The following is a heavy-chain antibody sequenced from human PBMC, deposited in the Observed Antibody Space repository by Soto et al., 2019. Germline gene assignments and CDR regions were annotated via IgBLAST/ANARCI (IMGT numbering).Heavy chain of an antibody. Sequence: QLQLQESGPGLVKPSETLSLTCTVSGGSISSSSYYWGCIRQPPGKGLEWIGSIHYSGRTYYNPPLKSGVTITVDASKSQSPLKLSSVTAADTAVYYCASPKIAFYNWFDPWGQGTLVTVSS. D-gene: IGHD3-3*02. CDR2: IHYSGRT. CDR1: GGSISSSSYY. V-gene: IGHV4-39*01. CDR3: ASPKIAFYNWFDP. J-gene: IGHJ5*02.